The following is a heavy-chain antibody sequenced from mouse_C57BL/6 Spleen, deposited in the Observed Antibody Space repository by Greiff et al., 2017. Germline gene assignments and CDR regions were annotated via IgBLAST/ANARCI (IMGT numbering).Heavy chain of an antibody. V-gene: IGHV5-4*01. CDR1: GFTFSSYA. Sequence: VQLVESGGGLVKPGGSLKLSCAASGFTFSSYAMSWVRQTPEKRLEWVATISDGGSYTYYPDNVKGRFTISRDNAKNNLYLQMSHLKSEDTAMYYCARGGKKKLRLGVDYWGQGTSVTVSS. CDR3: ARGGKKKLRLGVDY. J-gene: IGHJ4*01. D-gene: IGHD3-2*02. CDR2: ISDGGSYT.